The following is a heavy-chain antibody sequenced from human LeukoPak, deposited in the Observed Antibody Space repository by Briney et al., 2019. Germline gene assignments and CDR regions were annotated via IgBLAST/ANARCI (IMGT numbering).Heavy chain of an antibody. CDR3: ARLVGNRNTYYFDY. D-gene: IGHD1-14*01. V-gene: IGHV3-21*01. CDR1: GFTFSSYS. CDR2: ISSSSSYI. J-gene: IGHJ4*02. Sequence: GSLRLSCAASGFTFSSYSMNWVRQAPGKGLEWVSSISSSSSYIYYADSVKGRFTISRDNAKNSLYLQMNSLRAEDTAVYYCARLVGNRNTYYFDYWGQGTLVTVSS.